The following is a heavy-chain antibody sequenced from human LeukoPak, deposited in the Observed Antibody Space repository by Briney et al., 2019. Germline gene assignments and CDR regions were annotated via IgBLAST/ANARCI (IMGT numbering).Heavy chain of an antibody. Sequence: GGSLRLSCAASGFTFSSYGMSWVRQAPGKGLEWVSAISGSGGSTYYADSVKGRFTISRDNSKNTLYLQMNSLRAEDTAVYYCARGEPAGTDPYFDYWGQGTLVTVSS. CDR3: ARGEPAGTDPYFDY. D-gene: IGHD6-13*01. J-gene: IGHJ4*02. CDR2: ISGSGGST. V-gene: IGHV3-23*01. CDR1: GFTFSSYG.